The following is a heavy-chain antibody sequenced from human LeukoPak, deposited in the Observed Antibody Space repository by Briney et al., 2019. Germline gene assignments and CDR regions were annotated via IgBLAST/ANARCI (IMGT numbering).Heavy chain of an antibody. CDR3: ARDLGYYDSSGYF. CDR2: ISAYNGNT. D-gene: IGHD3-22*01. CDR1: GYTFTSYY. J-gene: IGHJ4*02. Sequence: GASVKVSCKASGYTFTSYYMHWVRQAPGQGLEWMGWISAYNGNTNYAQKLQGRVTMTTDTSTSTAYMELRSLRSDDTAVYYCARDLGYYDSSGYFWGQGTLVTVSS. V-gene: IGHV1-18*04.